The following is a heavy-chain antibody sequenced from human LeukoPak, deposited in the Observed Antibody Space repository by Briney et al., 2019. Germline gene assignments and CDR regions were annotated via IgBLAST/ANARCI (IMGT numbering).Heavy chain of an antibody. CDR3: GGYSSLDH. CDR2: IYSGGDK. V-gene: IGHV3-53*01. D-gene: IGHD3-22*01. Sequence: GGSLRLSCAASGFTFSSSAMHWVRQAPGKGLEWVSLIYSGGDKRYAASVKGRFTISRDNSKNTLYLQMDSLRVEDTAVYYCGGYSSLDHWGQGTLVTVSS. CDR1: GFTFSSSA. J-gene: IGHJ4*02.